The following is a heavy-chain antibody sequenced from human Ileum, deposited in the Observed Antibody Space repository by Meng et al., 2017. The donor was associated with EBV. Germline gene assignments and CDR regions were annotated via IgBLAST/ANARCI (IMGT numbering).Heavy chain of an antibody. Sequence: QVQLGGSGGDLVKPGGSLRLSCAASGLTFSDSSMTWIRQAPGKGLEWIAFISSSSNIIYYTDSVKGRFTVSRDNAKNSLFLQMNSLRAEDTAVYFCARGRSWFDPWGQGTLVTVSS. J-gene: IGHJ5*02. CDR2: ISSSSNII. CDR1: GLTFSDSS. CDR3: ARGRSWFDP. V-gene: IGHV3-11*01.